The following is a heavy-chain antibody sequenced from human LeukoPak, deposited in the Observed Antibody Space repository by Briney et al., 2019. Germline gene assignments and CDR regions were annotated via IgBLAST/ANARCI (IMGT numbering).Heavy chain of an antibody. J-gene: IGHJ4*02. D-gene: IGHD1-7*01. CDR2: ISWNSGTI. CDR1: GFTFDDYA. CDR3: ARETWDGNYYFDY. V-gene: IGHV3-9*01. Sequence: GGSLRLSCAASGFTFDDYAMHWVRQAPGKGLEWVSGISWNSGTIAYADSVKGRFTISRDNAKNSLYLQTNSLRAEDTAVYYCARETWDGNYYFDYWGQGTLVTVSS.